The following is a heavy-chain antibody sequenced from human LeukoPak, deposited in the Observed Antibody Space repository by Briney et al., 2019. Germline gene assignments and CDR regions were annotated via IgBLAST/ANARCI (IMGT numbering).Heavy chain of an antibody. CDR2: IYYSGDT. CDR3: AKATMVTMWSDY. D-gene: IGHD4-17*01. J-gene: IGHJ4*02. Sequence: PSETLSLTCTVSGGSVSSGNYYWSWIRQPPGKGLEWIGYIYYSGDTIYNPSLKGRVTISVDTSKNQVSLKLSSVTAADTAVYYCAKATMVTMWSDYWGQGTLVTVSS. CDR1: GGSVSSGNYY. V-gene: IGHV4-61*01.